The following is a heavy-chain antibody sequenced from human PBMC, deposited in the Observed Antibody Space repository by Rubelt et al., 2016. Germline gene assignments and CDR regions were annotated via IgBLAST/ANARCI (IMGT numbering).Heavy chain of an antibody. D-gene: IGHD3-10*01. J-gene: IGHJ4*02. CDR2: IYTSGST. CDR1: GGSISSYY. V-gene: IGHV4-4*07. Sequence: QVQLQESGPGLVKPSETLSLTCTVSGGSISSYYWSWIRQPAGKGLEWIGRIYTSGSTNYNPSLKSRVTISVDTSKNQFSLQLSSVTAADTAVYYCARDTPMVRGVIGSFDYWGQGTLVTVSS. CDR3: ARDTPMVRGVIGSFDY.